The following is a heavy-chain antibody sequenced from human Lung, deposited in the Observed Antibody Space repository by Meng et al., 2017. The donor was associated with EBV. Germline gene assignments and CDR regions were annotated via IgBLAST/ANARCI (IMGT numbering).Heavy chain of an antibody. J-gene: IGHJ5*02. D-gene: IGHD1-7*01. CDR1: GFIFSNYN. CDR2: ISSGNSYI. Sequence: EVGLVELGGGLVKPGESLRLSCAASGFIFSNYNMNWVRQAPGKGLEWVSSISSGNSYIYYADSVKGRFSISRDNAKNSLSLQMNSLRAEDTAVYYCARLSGTGWFDPWGQGTLVTVSS. V-gene: IGHV3-21*02. CDR3: ARLSGTGWFDP.